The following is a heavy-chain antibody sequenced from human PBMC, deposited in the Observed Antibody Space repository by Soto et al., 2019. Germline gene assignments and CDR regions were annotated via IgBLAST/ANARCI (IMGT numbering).Heavy chain of an antibody. CDR3: ARGSVLVWFGGGYYGMDV. Sequence: QVQLVQSGAEVKKPGASVKVSCKASGYTFTSYYMHWVRQAPGQGLAGMGIINPSGGSTSYAQKFQGRVTMTRDTSPRTVYMELSSRTSADTAVYYGARGSVLVWFGGGYYGMDVWGQGTTVTVSS. D-gene: IGHD3-10*01. CDR2: INPSGGST. CDR1: GYTFTSYY. J-gene: IGHJ6*02. V-gene: IGHV1-46*03.